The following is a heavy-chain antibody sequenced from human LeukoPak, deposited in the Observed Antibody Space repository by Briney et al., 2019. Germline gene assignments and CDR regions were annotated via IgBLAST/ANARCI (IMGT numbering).Heavy chain of an antibody. V-gene: IGHV1-69*06. D-gene: IGHD4/OR15-4a*01. J-gene: IGHJ4*02. CDR2: IIPIFGTA. Sequence: SVKVSCKASEGTFNSYAISWVRQAPGQGLEWMGRIIPIFGTANYAQKFLGRVTITADKSTSTVYMELSSLRSEDTAVYYCARSRPSGFIDYWDYWAQGTLVTVSS. CDR1: EGTFNSYA. CDR3: ARSRPSGFIDYWDY.